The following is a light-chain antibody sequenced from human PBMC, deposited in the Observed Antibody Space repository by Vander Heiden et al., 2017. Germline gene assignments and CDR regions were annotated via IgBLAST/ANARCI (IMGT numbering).Light chain of an antibody. Sequence: QSVMTPPPSPSGTPGQGVTISGSGTRSNIGNNYVYWYQQFAGTAPKLLIYKNSHRPSGGPDRFSGSRSGTSAYLDISGLRSEDEADYYCAAWDESLSGWVFGGGTKLTVL. V-gene: IGLV1-47*01. CDR1: RSNIGNNY. CDR3: AAWDESLSGWV. J-gene: IGLJ3*02. CDR2: KNS.